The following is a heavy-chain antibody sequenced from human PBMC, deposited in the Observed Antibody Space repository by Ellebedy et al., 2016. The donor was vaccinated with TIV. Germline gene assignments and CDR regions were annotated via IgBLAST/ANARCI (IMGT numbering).Heavy chain of an antibody. D-gene: IGHD6-19*01. Sequence: ASVKVSXXASGYTFTSYYMHWVRQAPGQGLEWMGIINPSGGSTSYAQKFQGRVTMTTDTSTSTAYMELRSLRSDDTAVYYCARQGSSGWHDPIDYWGQGTLVTVSS. J-gene: IGHJ4*02. CDR2: INPSGGST. CDR1: GYTFTSYY. V-gene: IGHV1-46*01. CDR3: ARQGSSGWHDPIDY.